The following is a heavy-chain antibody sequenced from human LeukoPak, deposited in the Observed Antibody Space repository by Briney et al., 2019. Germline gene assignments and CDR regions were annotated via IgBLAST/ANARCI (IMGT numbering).Heavy chain of an antibody. CDR1: GFTFSSYA. J-gene: IGHJ6*03. V-gene: IGHV3-30-3*01. D-gene: IGHD3-10*01. CDR2: ISYDGSNK. Sequence: PGGSLRLSCAASGFTFSSYAMHWVRQAPGKGLEWVAVISYDGSNKYYADSVKGRFTISRDNSKNTLYLQMNSLRAEDTAVYYCAKDMGFGASTGYYMDVWGKGTTVTVSS. CDR3: AKDMGFGASTGYYMDV.